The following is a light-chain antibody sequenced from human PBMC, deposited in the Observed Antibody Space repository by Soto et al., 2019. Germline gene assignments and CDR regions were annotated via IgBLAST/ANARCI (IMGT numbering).Light chain of an antibody. CDR2: EVS. CDR1: SSDVGGYNY. V-gene: IGLV2-8*01. CDR3: SSYAGSIYV. Sequence: QSALTQRPSASGSPGQSVAISCTGTSSDVGGYNYVSWYQQHPGKAPKLMIYEVSKRPSGVPDRFSGSKSGNTASLTVSGLQAEDEADYYCSSYAGSIYVFGTGTKVTVL. J-gene: IGLJ1*01.